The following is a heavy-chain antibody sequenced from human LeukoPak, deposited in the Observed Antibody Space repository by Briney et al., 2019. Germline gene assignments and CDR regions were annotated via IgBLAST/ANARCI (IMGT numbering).Heavy chain of an antibody. Sequence: GGSLTLYCAASGFTFCSYAMHWVRQAPGKGLEWVAVISYDGSNNYYADSVKGRFTIARYNSKNTLYLQMNSLRAEDTAVCYCARDRQAAGIFDDYWGQGTLVTVSS. CDR1: GFTFCSYA. D-gene: IGHD6-13*01. J-gene: IGHJ4*02. CDR2: ISYDGSNN. CDR3: ARDRQAAGIFDDY. V-gene: IGHV3-30*04.